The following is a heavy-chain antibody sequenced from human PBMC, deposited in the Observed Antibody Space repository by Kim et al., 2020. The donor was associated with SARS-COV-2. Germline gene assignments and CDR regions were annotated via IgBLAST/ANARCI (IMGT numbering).Heavy chain of an antibody. CDR3: ARGTYDYVWGSYRFVY. D-gene: IGHD3-16*02. V-gene: IGHV4-59*01. CDR1: GGSISGYH. CDR2: IYYSGNT. Sequence: SETLSLTCTVSGGSISGYHWSWIRQSPGRGLEWIGYIYYSGNTNYSPSLKSRVTISIDTSKNQFSLKLRSVTAADTAVYYCARGTYDYVWGSYRFVYWGQGTLVTLSS. J-gene: IGHJ4*02.